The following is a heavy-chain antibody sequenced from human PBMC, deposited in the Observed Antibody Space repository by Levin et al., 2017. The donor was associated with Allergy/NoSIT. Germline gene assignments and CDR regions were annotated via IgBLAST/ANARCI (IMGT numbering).Heavy chain of an antibody. D-gene: IGHD6-13*01. CDR3: ARDLSAAAGDGWFDP. CDR2: ISAYNGNT. V-gene: IGHV1-18*01. Sequence: GESLKISCKASGYTFTSYGISWVRQAPGQGLEWMGWISAYNGNTNYAQKLQGRVTMTTDTSTSTAYMELMSLRSDDTAVYYCARDLSAAAGDGWFDPWGQGTLVTVSS. J-gene: IGHJ5*02. CDR1: GYTFTSYG.